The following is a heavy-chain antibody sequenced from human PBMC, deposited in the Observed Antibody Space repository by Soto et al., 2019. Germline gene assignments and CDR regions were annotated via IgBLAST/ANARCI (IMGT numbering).Heavy chain of an antibody. CDR1: GGSISSGGYY. D-gene: IGHD2-8*01. J-gene: IGHJ5*02. Sequence: QVQLQESGPGLVKPSQTLSLTWTVSGGSISSGGYYWSWIRQHPGKGREWIGYTYYRWSTYYNPSLQSRVTISVDTSKNQFSLKPSSVTAADTAVYYCARDKMVYAMGGWFDPWGQGTLVTVSS. CDR3: ARDKMVYAMGGWFDP. V-gene: IGHV4-31*02. CDR2: TYYRWST.